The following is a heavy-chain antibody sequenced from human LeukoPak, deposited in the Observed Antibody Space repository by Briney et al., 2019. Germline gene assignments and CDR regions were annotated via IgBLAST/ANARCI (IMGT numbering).Heavy chain of an antibody. V-gene: IGHV3-64*01. CDR3: ARSPRWAFDY. D-gene: IGHD3-16*01. J-gene: IGHJ4*02. Sequence: GGSLRLSCAASGFTFSSYAMHWVRQAPGKGLEYVSAISSNGGSTYYANSVKGRFTSSRDNSKNTLYLQMGSLRAEDTAVYYCARSPRWAFDYWGQGTLVTVSS. CDR2: ISSNGGST. CDR1: GFTFSSYA.